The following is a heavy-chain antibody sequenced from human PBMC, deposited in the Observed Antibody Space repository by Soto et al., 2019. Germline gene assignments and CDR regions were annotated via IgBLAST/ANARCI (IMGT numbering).Heavy chain of an antibody. V-gene: IGHV1-24*01. CDR3: GVPIWGSYRLRNHGMDV. CDR1: GYTLTELS. D-gene: IGHD3-16*02. CDR2: FDPEDGET. Sequence: GASVKVSCKVSGYTLTELSMHWVRQAPGKGLEWMGGFDPEDGETIYAQKFQGRVTMTEDTSTDTAYMELSSLRSEDTAVYYCGVPIWGSYRLRNHGMDVWGQGTAVTVSS. J-gene: IGHJ6*02.